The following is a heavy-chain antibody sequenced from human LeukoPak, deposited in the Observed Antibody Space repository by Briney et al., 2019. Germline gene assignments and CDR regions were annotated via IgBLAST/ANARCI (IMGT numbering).Heavy chain of an antibody. CDR1: GYTFTAYY. D-gene: IGHD3-16*01. CDR2: IRPGDTRT. Sequence: ASVKVSCKASGYTFTAYYIQWVRQAPGQGLEWMGTIRPGDTRTTYAQRFQGRVTMTWDMSTTTGYMELSSLRSEDTAVYYCVREKSGGTYDYWGQGTLVTVSS. J-gene: IGHJ4*02. CDR3: VREKSGGTYDY. V-gene: IGHV1-46*01.